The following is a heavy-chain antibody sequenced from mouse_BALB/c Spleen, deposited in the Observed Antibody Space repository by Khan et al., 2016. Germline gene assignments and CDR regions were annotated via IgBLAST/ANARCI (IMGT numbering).Heavy chain of an antibody. D-gene: IGHD1-2*01. J-gene: IGHJ4*01. Sequence: QVQLKESGPGLVAPSQSLSITCTVSGFSLTSYGVHWVRQPPGKGLEWLGVIWAGGSTNYNSALMSRLSISKDNSKNQVFLKMNSLQTDDKAMYYYARAFHYYGLYAIDYWGQGTSVTVSS. V-gene: IGHV2-9*02. CDR2: IWAGGST. CDR1: GFSLTSYG. CDR3: ARAFHYYGLYAIDY.